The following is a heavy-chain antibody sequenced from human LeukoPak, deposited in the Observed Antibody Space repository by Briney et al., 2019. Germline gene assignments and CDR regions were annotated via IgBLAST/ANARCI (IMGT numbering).Heavy chain of an antibody. CDR1: GFTVSSNY. D-gene: IGHD1-26*01. V-gene: IGHV3-66*01. CDR3: ASSGSYDYFDY. CDR2: IYSGGST. J-gene: IGHJ4*02. Sequence: GGSLGLSCAASGFTVSSNYMSWVRQAPGKGLEWVSVIYSGGSTYYADSVKGRFTISRDNSKNTLYLQMNSLRAEDTAVYYCASSGSYDYFDYWGQGTLVTVSS.